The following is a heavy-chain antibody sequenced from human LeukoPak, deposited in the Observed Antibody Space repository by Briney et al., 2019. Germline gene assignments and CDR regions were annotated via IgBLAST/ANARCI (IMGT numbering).Heavy chain of an antibody. Sequence: GGSLRLSCAASGFTFSDYYMSWIRQAPGKGLEWVSYISSSGSTIYYADSVKGRFTISRDNAKNSLYLQMNSLRAEDTAVYYCARDKYSSSLGYYYYYMDVWGKGTTVTVSS. CDR1: GFTFSDYY. V-gene: IGHV3-11*04. CDR3: ARDKYSSSLGYYYYYMDV. CDR2: ISSSGSTI. J-gene: IGHJ6*03. D-gene: IGHD6-6*01.